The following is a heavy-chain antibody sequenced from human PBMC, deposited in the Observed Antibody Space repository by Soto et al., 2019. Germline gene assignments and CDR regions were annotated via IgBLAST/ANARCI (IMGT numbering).Heavy chain of an antibody. CDR2: IYHSGSI. D-gene: IGHD5-18*01. V-gene: IGHV4-30-2*01. J-gene: IGHJ3*02. Sequence: PSETLSLTCAVSGGSISSGGDSWSWIRQPPGKGLEGIGYIYHSGSIYYNPSLKSRVTISVDRSKNQFSLKLSSVTAADTAVYYCAGGYSYGYCAFDIWGQGTMVTVSS. CDR3: AGGYSYGYCAFDI. CDR1: GGSISSGGDS.